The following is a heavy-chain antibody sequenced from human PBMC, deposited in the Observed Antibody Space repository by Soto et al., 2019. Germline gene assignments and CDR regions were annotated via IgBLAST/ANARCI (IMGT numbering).Heavy chain of an antibody. D-gene: IGHD2-21*02. CDR3: ARDHNGGNSVWFGP. CDR1: GGSVISGSYY. J-gene: IGHJ5*02. CDR2: IYYSGST. Sequence: QVQLQESGPGLVKPSETLSLTCTVSGGSVISGSYYWSWIRQPPGKGLEWSGYIYYSGSTNYNPSLQSRRTISVDTSKNHCSLKLSYVTAADTAVYYCARDHNGGNSVWFGPWGQGTLVTVSS. V-gene: IGHV4-61*03.